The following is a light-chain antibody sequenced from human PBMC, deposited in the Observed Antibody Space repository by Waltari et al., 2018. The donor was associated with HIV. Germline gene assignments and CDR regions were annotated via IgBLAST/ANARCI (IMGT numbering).Light chain of an antibody. CDR3: QQYKSYFAWT. CDR1: QSIGSW. CDR2: KAS. V-gene: IGKV1-5*03. Sequence: DIQMTQSPSTLSASVGDRVTITCRASQSIGSWLAWYQQKSGKAPKLLLYKASSLERGVPSRFSGSGSGTEFTLTISSLQPDDLATYYSQQYKSYFAWTFGQGTKVEIK. J-gene: IGKJ1*01.